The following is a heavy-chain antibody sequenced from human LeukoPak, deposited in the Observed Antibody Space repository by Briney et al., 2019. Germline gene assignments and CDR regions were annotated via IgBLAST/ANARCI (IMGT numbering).Heavy chain of an antibody. V-gene: IGHV4-61*02. Sequence: SETLSLTCTVSGDSISSGSYYWNWIRQPAGKGLEWIGRVYMNRNINYNPSLKSRVTISADTSKNQFSLQLSSVTAADTAVYYCARATGTTMVGWFDPWGQGTLVIVSS. CDR1: GDSISSGSYY. D-gene: IGHD1/OR15-1a*01. J-gene: IGHJ5*02. CDR3: ARATGTTMVGWFDP. CDR2: VYMNRNI.